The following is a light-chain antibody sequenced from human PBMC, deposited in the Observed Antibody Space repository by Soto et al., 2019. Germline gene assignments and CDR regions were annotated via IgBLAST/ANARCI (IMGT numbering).Light chain of an antibody. Sequence: EIGLTQSPGTLSLSPGGRATLSCRASQSVRNVYLAWYQQKPGQAPRLLVYDASNRATGIPDRFSGSGSGTDFTLTINRLEPEDFAVYYGQQSGSSPRTFGQGTKLEIK. V-gene: IGKV3-20*01. CDR3: QQSGSSPRT. CDR1: QSVRNVY. J-gene: IGKJ2*01. CDR2: DAS.